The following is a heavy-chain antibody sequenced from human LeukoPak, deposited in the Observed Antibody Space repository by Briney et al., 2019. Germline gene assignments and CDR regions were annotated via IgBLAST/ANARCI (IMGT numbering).Heavy chain of an antibody. V-gene: IGHV4-61*02. CDR2: MYTSGSA. CDR3: ARASHDYGDYSHFDY. Sequence: SETLSLTCTVSGGSISSGINYWNWIRQPAGKGLEWIGRMYTSGSANYNPSLKSRVTISVDTSKNQFSLKLSSVTAADTAVYYCARASHDYGDYSHFDYWGQGTLVTVSS. J-gene: IGHJ4*02. D-gene: IGHD4-17*01. CDR1: GGSISSGINY.